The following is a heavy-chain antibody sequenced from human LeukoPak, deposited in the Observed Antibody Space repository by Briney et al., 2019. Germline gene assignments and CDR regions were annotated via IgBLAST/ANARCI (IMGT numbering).Heavy chain of an antibody. V-gene: IGHV4-38-2*02. CDR1: GYSISSGYY. CDR3: ARARRTLLWFGQPGGWFDP. D-gene: IGHD3-10*01. CDR2: IYHSGST. J-gene: IGHJ5*02. Sequence: SETLSLTCTVSGYSISSGYYWGWIWQPPGKGLEWIGSIYHSGSTYYNPSLKSRVTISVDTSKNQFSLKLSSVTAADTAVYYCARARRTLLWFGQPGGWFDPWGQGTLVAVSS.